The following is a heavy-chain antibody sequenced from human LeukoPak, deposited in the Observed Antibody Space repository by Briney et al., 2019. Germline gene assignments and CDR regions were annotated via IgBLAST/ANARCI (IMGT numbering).Heavy chain of an antibody. CDR1: GFTFSDYW. J-gene: IGHJ4*02. V-gene: IGHV3-7*01. D-gene: IGHD2-2*01. Sequence: QPGGSLRLSCEGSGFTFSDYWMGWVRQAPGKGLEWVANINPAGRDTYYVDSVKGRFTISRDNVKKSTFLQMNSLRVEETAFYHCVRCGVTAGMQDWGQGTLVTVSS. CDR2: INPAGRDT. CDR3: VRCGVTAGMQD.